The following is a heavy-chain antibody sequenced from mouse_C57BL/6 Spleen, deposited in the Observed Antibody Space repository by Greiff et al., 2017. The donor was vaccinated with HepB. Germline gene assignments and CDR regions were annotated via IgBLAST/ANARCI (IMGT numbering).Heavy chain of an antibody. Sequence: DVKLQESGPGLVKPSQSLSLTCSVTGYSITSGYYWNWIRQFPGNKLEWMGYISYDGSNNYNPSLKNRISITRDTSKNQFFLKLNSVTTEDTATYYCARGGLRYSTFAYWGQGTLVTVSA. D-gene: IGHD1-1*01. CDR1: GYSITSGYY. CDR3: ARGGLRYSTFAY. J-gene: IGHJ3*01. CDR2: ISYDGSN. V-gene: IGHV3-6*01.